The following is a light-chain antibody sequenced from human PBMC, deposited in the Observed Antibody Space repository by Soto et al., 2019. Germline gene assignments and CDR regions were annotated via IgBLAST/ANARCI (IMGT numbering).Light chain of an antibody. Sequence: EIVLTQSPGTLSLSPGERATLSCRARQSVSSSSLAWYQQKPGQAPRLLIYDASNRATGIPARFSGSGSGTAFTLTISSLEPEDFAVYYCQQYNIWPPALTVGGGTKVDIK. CDR3: QQYNIWPPALT. J-gene: IGKJ4*01. CDR1: QSVSSSS. CDR2: DAS. V-gene: IGKV3-11*01.